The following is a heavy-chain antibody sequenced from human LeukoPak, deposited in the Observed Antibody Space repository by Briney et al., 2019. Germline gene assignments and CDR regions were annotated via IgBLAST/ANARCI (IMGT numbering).Heavy chain of an antibody. J-gene: IGHJ4*02. CDR2: ISGSGGST. V-gene: IGHV3-23*01. D-gene: IGHD5-12*01. CDR1: GFTFSSNA. Sequence: GGSLRLSCAASGFTFSSNAMSWVRQAPGKGLEWASGISGSGGSTYYADSVKGRFTISRDNSKNTLYLQMNSLRVEDTAVYYCAKGLRDIDYWGQGTLVTVSS. CDR3: AKGLRDIDY.